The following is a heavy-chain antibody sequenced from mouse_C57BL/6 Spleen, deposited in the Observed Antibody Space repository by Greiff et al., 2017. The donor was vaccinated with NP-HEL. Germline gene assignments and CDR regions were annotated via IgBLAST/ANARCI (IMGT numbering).Heavy chain of an antibody. CDR3: ARRYYGSSSYYFDY. CDR1: GYPFSSYW. V-gene: IGHV1-80*01. CDR2: IYPGDGDT. J-gene: IGHJ2*01. D-gene: IGHD1-1*01. Sequence: QVQLKESGAELVKPGASVKISCKASGYPFSSYWMNWVKPRPGKGLEWIGQIYPGDGDTNYNGKFKGKATLTADKSSSTAYMQLSSLTSEDSAVYYCARRYYGSSSYYFDYWGQGTTLTVSS.